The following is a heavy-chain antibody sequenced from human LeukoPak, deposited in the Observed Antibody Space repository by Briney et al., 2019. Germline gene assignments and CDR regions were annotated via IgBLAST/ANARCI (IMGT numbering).Heavy chain of an antibody. V-gene: IGHV3-7*01. CDR3: AELGITMIGGV. CDR2: IKQDGGEI. D-gene: IGHD3-10*02. CDR1: GFTFSTYW. Sequence: GGSLRLSCAASGFTFSTYWMSWVRQAPGKGLEWVANIKQDGGEIYYVDAVKGRFTISRDNAKNSLYLQMNSLRAEDTAVYYCAELGITMIGGVWGKGTTVTISS. J-gene: IGHJ6*04.